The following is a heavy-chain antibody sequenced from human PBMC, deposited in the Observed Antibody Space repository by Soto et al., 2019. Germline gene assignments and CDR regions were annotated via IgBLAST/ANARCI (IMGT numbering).Heavy chain of an antibody. J-gene: IGHJ1*01. Sequence: EVQLVESGGGLVQPGGSLRLSCAASGFTVSSNYMNWVRQAPGKGLEWVSVIYSGGSTYYADSVKGRFTISRDTSKNTLSLQMNSLRAEDTAVYYCARDFVHGDHPEDFQHWGQGTLVTVSS. CDR1: GFTVSSNY. CDR3: ARDFVHGDHPEDFQH. V-gene: IGHV3-66*01. CDR2: IYSGGST. D-gene: IGHD4-17*01.